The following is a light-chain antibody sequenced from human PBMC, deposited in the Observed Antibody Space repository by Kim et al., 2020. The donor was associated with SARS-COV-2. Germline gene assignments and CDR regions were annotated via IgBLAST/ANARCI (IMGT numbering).Light chain of an antibody. V-gene: IGKV1-17*01. CDR1: QDIRND. J-gene: IGKJ5*01. Sequence: ESVRDRVTITCRASQDIRNDLGWYQQNPGRAPKRLIYGASSLQSGVPSRFSGSGSGTEFTLTISSVQPEDFATYFCLQHNTYPITFGQGTRLEIK. CDR2: GAS. CDR3: LQHNTYPIT.